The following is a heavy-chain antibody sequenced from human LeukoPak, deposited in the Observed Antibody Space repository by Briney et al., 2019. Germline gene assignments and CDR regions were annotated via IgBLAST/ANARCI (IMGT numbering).Heavy chain of an antibody. CDR1: GFTFSSYW. Sequence: GGSLRLSCAASGFTFSSYWMHWVRHAPGKGLVWVSRINSDGSSTSYADSVKGRFTISRDNAKNTLYLQMNSLRAEDTAVYYCARDCSGGSCYSFGMDVWGQGTTVTVSS. CDR3: ARDCSGGSCYSFGMDV. J-gene: IGHJ6*02. CDR2: INSDGSST. V-gene: IGHV3-74*01. D-gene: IGHD2-15*01.